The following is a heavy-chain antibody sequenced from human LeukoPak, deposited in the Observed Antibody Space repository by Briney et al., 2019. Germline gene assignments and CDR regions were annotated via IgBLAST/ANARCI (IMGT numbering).Heavy chain of an antibody. CDR1: GFSFSSVY. J-gene: IGHJ4*02. CDR3: TTYRSYSDY. D-gene: IGHD1-14*01. Sequence: PGGSLRLSCAASGFSFSSVYVSWVRQAPGKGLEWVGRIKSKTEGGTADYAAPVKGRFSISRDDSMNTVYLEMNSLKTEDTAVYYCTTYRSYSDYWGQGALVTVSS. V-gene: IGHV3-15*01. CDR2: IKSKTEGGTA.